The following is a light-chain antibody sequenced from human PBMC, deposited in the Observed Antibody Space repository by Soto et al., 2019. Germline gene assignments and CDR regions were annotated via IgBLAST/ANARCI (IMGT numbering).Light chain of an antibody. CDR3: QQYNSYPWT. Sequence: DIQMTQSPSTLSASVGDRVTITCRASQSIGSWLAWYQQKPGKAPNLLIYDASSLESGVPSGFSGSGSGTEFTLTISSLQPDDFATYYCQQYNSYPWTFGQGTKVDVK. CDR2: DAS. J-gene: IGKJ1*01. CDR1: QSIGSW. V-gene: IGKV1-5*01.